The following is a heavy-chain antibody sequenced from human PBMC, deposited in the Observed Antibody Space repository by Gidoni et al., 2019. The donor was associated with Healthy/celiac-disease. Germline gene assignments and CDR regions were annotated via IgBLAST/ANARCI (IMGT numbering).Heavy chain of an antibody. CDR3: AKDGGGDITGDDY. V-gene: IGHV3-23*01. CDR2: ISGSGGST. CDR1: GFPFSSYA. Sequence: EVQLLESGGGLVQPGGSLRRSCAVSGFPFSSYAMSWVRQAPGKGLGWVSAISGSGGSTYYADSVKGRFTLSRDNSKNTLYLQMNSLRAEDTAVYYCAKDGGGDITGDDYWGQGTLVTVSS. J-gene: IGHJ4*02. D-gene: IGHD2-21*02.